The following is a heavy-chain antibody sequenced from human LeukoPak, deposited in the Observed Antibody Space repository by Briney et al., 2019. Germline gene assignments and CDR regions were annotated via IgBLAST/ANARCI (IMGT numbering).Heavy chain of an antibody. D-gene: IGHD3-22*01. V-gene: IGHV1-46*01. CDR1: GYTLTSYY. CDR2: INPSGGST. J-gene: IGHJ4*02. CDR3: AREGDSSGYYYGY. Sequence: GASVKVSCKASGYTLTSYYMHWVRQAPGQGLEWMGIINPSGGSTNYAQKFQGRVTMTRDMSTSTVYMELSSLRSEDTAVYYCAREGDSSGYYYGYWGQGTLVTVSS.